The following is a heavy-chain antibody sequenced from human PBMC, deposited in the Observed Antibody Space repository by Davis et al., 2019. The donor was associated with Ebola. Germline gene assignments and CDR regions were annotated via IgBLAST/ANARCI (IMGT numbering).Heavy chain of an antibody. CDR1: GFTVSSNY. D-gene: IGHD3-3*01. CDR2: IYSGGST. Sequence: GGSLRLSCAASGFTVSSNYMSWVRQAPGKGLEWVSVIYSGGSTYYADSVKGRFTISRDNSKKTLYLQMNSLRAEDTAVYYCAKSGLSFGVVKYHYGMDVWGKGTTVTVSS. V-gene: IGHV3-53*01. CDR3: AKSGLSFGVVKYHYGMDV. J-gene: IGHJ6*04.